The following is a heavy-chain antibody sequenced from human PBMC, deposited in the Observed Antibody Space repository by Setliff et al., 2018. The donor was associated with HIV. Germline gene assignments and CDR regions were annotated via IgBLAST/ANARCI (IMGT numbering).Heavy chain of an antibody. CDR1: GGSISSYY. J-gene: IGHJ5*02. V-gene: IGHV4-4*07. Sequence: SETLSLTCTVAGGSISSYYWSWIRQPAGKGLEWIGRIYTSGNTYYNPSLKRRVTISADTSKNEFFLKLTSVTAADTAVYYCARQPGYSSGWYFTASGFDPWGQGTLVTVSS. CDR3: ARQPGYSSGWYFTASGFDP. D-gene: IGHD6-19*01. CDR2: IYTSGNT.